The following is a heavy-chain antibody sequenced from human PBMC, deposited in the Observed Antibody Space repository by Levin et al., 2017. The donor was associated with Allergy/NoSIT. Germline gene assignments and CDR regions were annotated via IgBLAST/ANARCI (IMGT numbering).Heavy chain of an antibody. CDR3: ARGSGSYKPFDY. V-gene: IGHV3-33*01. J-gene: IGHJ4*02. Sequence: GESLKISCAASGFTFSSYGMHWVRQAPGKGLEWVAVIWYDGSNKYYADSVKGRFTISRDNSKNTLYLQMNSLRAEDTAVYYCARGSGSYKPFDYWGQGTLVTVSS. CDR1: GFTFSSYG. D-gene: IGHD1-26*01. CDR2: IWYDGSNK.